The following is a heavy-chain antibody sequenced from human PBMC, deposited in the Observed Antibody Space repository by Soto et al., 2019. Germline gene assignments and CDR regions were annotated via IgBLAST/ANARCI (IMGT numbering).Heavy chain of an antibody. CDR1: GFTFSSYS. Sequence: PGGSRRLSCAASGFTFSSYSMNWVRQAPGKGLEWVSSISSSSSYIYYADSVKGRFTISRDNAKNSLYLQMNSLRAEDTAVYYCARDSLRSYYYGSGSRRAAFDIWGQGTMVTVSS. CDR3: ARDSLRSYYYGSGSRRAAFDI. J-gene: IGHJ3*02. V-gene: IGHV3-21*01. D-gene: IGHD3-10*01. CDR2: ISSSSSYI.